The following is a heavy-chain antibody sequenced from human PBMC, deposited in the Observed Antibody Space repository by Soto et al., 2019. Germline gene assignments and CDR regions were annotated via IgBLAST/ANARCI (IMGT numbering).Heavy chain of an antibody. CDR2: INPSGGST. Sequence: ASVKVSCKASGYTFTSYYMHWVRQVPGQGLEWMGIINPSGGSTSYAQKFQGRVTMTRDTSTSTVYMELSSLRSEDTAVYYCARDPGCISTSCYSPYYFDYWGQGTLVTVSS. CDR3: ARDPGCISTSCYSPYYFDY. CDR1: GYTFTSYY. J-gene: IGHJ4*02. V-gene: IGHV1-46*01. D-gene: IGHD2-2*01.